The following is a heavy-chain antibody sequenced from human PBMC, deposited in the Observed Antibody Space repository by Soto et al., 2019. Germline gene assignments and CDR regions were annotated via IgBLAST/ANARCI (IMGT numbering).Heavy chain of an antibody. D-gene: IGHD2-15*01. V-gene: IGHV4-30-4*01. CDR2: IDYSGNT. J-gene: IGHJ3*02. Sequence: PSETLSLTCTVSGGSISSGDYYWNWIRQPPGKGPEWIGYIDYSGNTYYNPSLKSRVTISVDTSKNQFSLKVSSVTAADTAVHYCARYAGYCSGDNCHSIFKAIDIWGQGTMVTVSS. CDR3: ARYAGYCSGDNCHSIFKAIDI. CDR1: GGSISSGDYY.